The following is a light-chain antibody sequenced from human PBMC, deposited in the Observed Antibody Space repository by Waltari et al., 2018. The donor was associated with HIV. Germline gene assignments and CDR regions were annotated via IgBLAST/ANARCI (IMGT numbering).Light chain of an antibody. CDR3: CSYAGSYTRWV. CDR2: YVS. CDR1: SSDVGGYTY. V-gene: IGLV2-11*01. J-gene: IGLJ3*02. Sequence: QSALTQPRSVSGSPGPSVTISCTGTSSDVGGYTYVSWYQQPPGKAPKLMIYYVSKRPSGVPDRFSGSKSGNTSSLTISGLQAEDEADYYCCSYAGSYTRWVFGGGTKLTVL.